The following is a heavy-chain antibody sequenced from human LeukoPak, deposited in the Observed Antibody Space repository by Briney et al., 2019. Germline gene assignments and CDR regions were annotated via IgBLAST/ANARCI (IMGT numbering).Heavy chain of an antibody. CDR1: GGSFSGYY. J-gene: IGHJ4*02. CDR2: INHSGST. CDR3: ARVRRRSGYYFDY. D-gene: IGHD3-10*01. V-gene: IGHV4-34*01. Sequence: SETLSLTCAVYGGSFSGYYWSWIRQPPGKGLEWIGEINHSGSTNYNPSLKSRVTISVDTSKNQFPLKLSSVTAADTAVYYCARVRRRSGYYFDYWGQGTLVTVSS.